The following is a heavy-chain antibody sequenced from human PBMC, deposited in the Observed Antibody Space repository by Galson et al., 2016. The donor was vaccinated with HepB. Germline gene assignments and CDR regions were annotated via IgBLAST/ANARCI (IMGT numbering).Heavy chain of an antibody. CDR3: ARGLLSRILSNIDS. D-gene: IGHD2-21*01. CDR1: GYTFTNYG. V-gene: IGHV1-18*04. J-gene: IGHJ4*02. Sequence: SVKVSCKASGYTFTNYGISWVRQVPGQGLEWMAWISAYNGNTNYAQKFQGRVTMTTDTSTTTAYMELRSLRSDDTAVYYCARGLLSRILSNIDSWGQGTLVIVSS. CDR2: ISAYNGNT.